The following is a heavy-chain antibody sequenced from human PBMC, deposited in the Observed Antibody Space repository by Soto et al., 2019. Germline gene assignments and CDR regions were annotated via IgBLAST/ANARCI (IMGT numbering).Heavy chain of an antibody. V-gene: IGHV1-69*02. CDR1: GGTFSSYT. J-gene: IGHJ5*02. Sequence: ASVKVSCKASGGTFSSYTISWVRQAPGQGLEWMGRIIPILGIANYAQKFQGRVTITADKSTSTAYMELSSLRSEDTAVYYCARVVVRGVTNWFDPWGQGTLVTVSS. D-gene: IGHD3-10*01. CDR3: ARVVVRGVTNWFDP. CDR2: IIPILGIA.